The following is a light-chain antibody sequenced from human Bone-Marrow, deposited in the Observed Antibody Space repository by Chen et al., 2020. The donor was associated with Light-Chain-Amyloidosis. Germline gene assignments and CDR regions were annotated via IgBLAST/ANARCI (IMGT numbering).Light chain of an antibody. CDR2: DDS. Sequence: SYVLTQPSSVSVAPGQTATIACGGNNIGSTSVHWYQQTPGQAPLLVVYDDSDRPSGIPERLSGSNSGNTATLTISRVEAGDEADYYCQVWDRSSGRPVFGGGTKLPVL. V-gene: IGLV3-21*02. CDR3: QVWDRSSGRPV. CDR1: NIGSTS. J-gene: IGLJ3*02.